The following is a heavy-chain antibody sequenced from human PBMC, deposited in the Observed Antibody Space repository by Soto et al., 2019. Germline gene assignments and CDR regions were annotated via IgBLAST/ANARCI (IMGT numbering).Heavy chain of an antibody. J-gene: IGHJ4*02. CDR3: AREVAWRCDY. V-gene: IGHV3-48*03. Sequence: PGGSLRLSCAASAFTFSSSEMNWVRQAPGRGLEWVSYISGSGTTIYYAASVKGRFTISRDNAKNSLYLQMISLRAEDTAVYYCAREVAWRCDYWGQGTLVTVSS. CDR1: AFTFSSSE. D-gene: IGHD1-1*01. CDR2: ISGSGTTI.